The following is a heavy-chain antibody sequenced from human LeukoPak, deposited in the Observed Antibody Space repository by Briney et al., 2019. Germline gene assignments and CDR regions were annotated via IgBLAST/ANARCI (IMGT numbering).Heavy chain of an antibody. Sequence: SETLSLTCTVSGGSISSGGYYWSWIRQHPGKGLEWIGYIYYSGSTKYNPSLKSRVTISADTSKNQFSLKLTSVTAADTAVYYCAREAGSSGSFDYWGQGTLVTVSS. D-gene: IGHD6-19*01. CDR1: GGSISSGGYY. J-gene: IGHJ4*02. CDR2: IYYSGST. CDR3: AREAGSSGSFDY. V-gene: IGHV4-61*08.